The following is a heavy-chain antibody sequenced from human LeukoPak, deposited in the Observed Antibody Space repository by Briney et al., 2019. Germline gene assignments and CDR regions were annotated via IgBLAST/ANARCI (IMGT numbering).Heavy chain of an antibody. CDR1: GYTFTSYD. Sequence: ASVKVSCKASGYTFTSYDINWVRQATGQGLEWMGWMNPNSGNTGYAQKFQGRVTITRNTSISTAYMELSSLRSEDTAVYYCARVYRYCSGGSCYSSLDYWGQGTLVTVSS. CDR2: MNPNSGNT. J-gene: IGHJ4*02. V-gene: IGHV1-8*03. CDR3: ARVYRYCSGGSCYSSLDY. D-gene: IGHD2-15*01.